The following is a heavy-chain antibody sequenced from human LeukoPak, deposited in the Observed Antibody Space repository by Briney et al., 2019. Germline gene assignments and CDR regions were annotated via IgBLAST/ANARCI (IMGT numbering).Heavy chain of an antibody. CDR1: GFAFSDYN. CDR2: ISGSSTYI. CDR3: AKEGRGWFDS. Sequence: PGGSLRLSCAASGFAFSDYNINWVRQAPGKGLEWVSSISGSSTYIYYADSVKGRFTISRDNAKNSLYLQMNSLRVEDSAVYYCAKEGRGWFDSWGQGTLVTVSS. V-gene: IGHV3-21*01. J-gene: IGHJ5*01.